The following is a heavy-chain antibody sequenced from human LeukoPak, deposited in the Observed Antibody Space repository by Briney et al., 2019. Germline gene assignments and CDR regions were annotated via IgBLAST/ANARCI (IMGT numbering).Heavy chain of an antibody. J-gene: IGHJ4*02. CDR1: GFTFSSYS. D-gene: IGHD6-19*01. CDR3: ARAPIAVAAPFDY. V-gene: IGHV3-21*01. CDR2: ISSSSSYI. Sequence: GGSLRLSCAASGFTFSSYSMNWVRQAPGKGLEWVSSISSSSSYIYYADSVKGRFTISRDNAKNSLYLQMNSLRAEDTAVYYRARAPIAVAAPFDYWGQGTLVTVSS.